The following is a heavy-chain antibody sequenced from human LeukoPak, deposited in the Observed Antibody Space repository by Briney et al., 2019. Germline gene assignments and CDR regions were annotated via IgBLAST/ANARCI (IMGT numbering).Heavy chain of an antibody. J-gene: IGHJ4*02. Sequence: GASLRLSCAASGFIFRNYAMSWVRQAPGKGLEWVSAITGSGGSTYYADSVKGRFTISRDNSKNTLYVEMNTLRAEDTAVYYCAKWGDYDILTGYYVSDFWGQGTLVTVSS. D-gene: IGHD3-9*01. V-gene: IGHV3-23*01. CDR3: AKWGDYDILTGYYVSDF. CDR1: GFIFRNYA. CDR2: ITGSGGST.